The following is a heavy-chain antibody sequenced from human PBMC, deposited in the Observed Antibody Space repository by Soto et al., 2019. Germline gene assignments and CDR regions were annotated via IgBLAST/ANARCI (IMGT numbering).Heavy chain of an antibody. V-gene: IGHV3-74*01. Sequence: EVQLVESGGGLVQPGGSLRLSCAASGFTFSSYWMHWVRQAPGKGLVWVSNINSAGTTTTYADSVKGPFTISRDNAKNTLYLQMNSLRAEDTAVYYCARGDATRGSTLVRHWVQGTLVIVSP. D-gene: IGHD3-16*01. CDR1: GFTFSSYW. J-gene: IGHJ1*01. CDR2: INSAGTTT. CDR3: ARGDATRGSTLVRH.